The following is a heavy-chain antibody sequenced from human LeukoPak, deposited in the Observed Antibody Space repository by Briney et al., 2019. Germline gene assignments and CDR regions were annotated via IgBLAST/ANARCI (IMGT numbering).Heavy chain of an antibody. J-gene: IGHJ2*01. CDR1: GFTFSSFA. CDR3: AKDLCSTVVTPSCWYFDL. Sequence: GGSLRLSCSASGFTFSSFAMHWVRQAPGKGLEYVSAISTNGGSTYYADSVKARFTISRDNSRNTLYLQMSSLRAEDTAVYYCAKDLCSTVVTPSCWYFDLWGRGTLVTVSS. D-gene: IGHD4-23*01. V-gene: IGHV3-64D*09. CDR2: ISTNGGST.